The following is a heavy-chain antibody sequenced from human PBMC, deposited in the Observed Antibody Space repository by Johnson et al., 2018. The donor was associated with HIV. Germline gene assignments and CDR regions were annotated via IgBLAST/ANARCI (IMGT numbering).Heavy chain of an antibody. CDR3: ARGGIVATDAVDI. CDR2: IKEDGTEK. CDR1: GFTFSTYW. Sequence: VQLVESGGGLVQPGRSLRLSCAASGFTFSTYWMTWVRQAPGKGLEWVANIKEDGTEKYYVESVKGRFTISRDNAKNSLYLQMNSLRAEDTAVYYCARGGIVATDAVDIWGQGTMVTVSS. V-gene: IGHV3-7*01. J-gene: IGHJ3*02. D-gene: IGHD5-12*01.